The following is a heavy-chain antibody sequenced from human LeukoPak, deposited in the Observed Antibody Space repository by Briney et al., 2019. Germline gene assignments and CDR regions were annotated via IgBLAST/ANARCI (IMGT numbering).Heavy chain of an antibody. V-gene: IGHV3-23*01. J-gene: IGHJ6*02. D-gene: IGHD5-18*01. CDR1: GFTFSSYS. CDR2: ISGSGGST. Sequence: PGGSLRLSCAASGFTFSSYSMNWVRQAPGKGLEWVSAISGSGGSTYYADSVKGRFTISRDNSKNTLYLQMNSLRAEDTAVYYCAKVDTAMDYYYYGMDVWGQGTTVTVSS. CDR3: AKVDTAMDYYYYGMDV.